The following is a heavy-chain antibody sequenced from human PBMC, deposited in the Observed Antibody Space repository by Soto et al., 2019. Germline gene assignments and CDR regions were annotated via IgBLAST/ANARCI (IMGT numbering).Heavy chain of an antibody. CDR1: GFTFSSYS. CDR3: ARGLSYGKSPWFDP. Sequence: GGSLRLSCAASGFTFSSYSMNWVRQAPGKGLEWVSYISSSSSTIYYADSVKGRFTISRDNAKNSLYLQMNSLRDEDTAVYYCARGLSYGKSPWFDPWGQGTLVTVSS. D-gene: IGHD4-17*01. CDR2: ISSSSSTI. J-gene: IGHJ5*02. V-gene: IGHV3-48*02.